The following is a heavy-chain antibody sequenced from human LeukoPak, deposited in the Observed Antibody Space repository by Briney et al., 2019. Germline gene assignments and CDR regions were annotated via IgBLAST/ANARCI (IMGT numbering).Heavy chain of an antibody. J-gene: IGHJ5*02. CDR1: GGSISSSSYY. Sequence: SETLSLTCTVSGGSISSSSYYWGWIRQPPGKGLEWIGEINHSGSTNYNPSLKSRVTISVDTSKNQFSLKLSSVTAADTAVYYCARVRTYYDYVWGSYRQKYNWFDPWGQGTLVTVSS. D-gene: IGHD3-16*02. CDR3: ARVRTYYDYVWGSYRQKYNWFDP. CDR2: INHSGST. V-gene: IGHV4-39*07.